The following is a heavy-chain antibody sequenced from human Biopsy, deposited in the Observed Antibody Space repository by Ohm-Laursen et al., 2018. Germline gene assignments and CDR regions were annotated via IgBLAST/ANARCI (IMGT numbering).Heavy chain of an antibody. J-gene: IGHJ6*02. CDR2: IILMSRTP. V-gene: IGHV1-69*13. CDR1: GGSFSMAA. D-gene: IGHD1-26*01. Sequence: SVKASCKTSGGSFSMAAFSWMRQVPGQGIGWLGLIILMSRTPDYAQKFQGRATFTANESTSTVYMELTSLTSDDTAVYYCASPNSGAYDVWGQGTTVTVSS. CDR3: ASPNSGAYDV.